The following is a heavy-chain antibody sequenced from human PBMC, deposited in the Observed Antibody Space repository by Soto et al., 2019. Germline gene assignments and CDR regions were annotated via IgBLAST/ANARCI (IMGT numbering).Heavy chain of an antibody. D-gene: IGHD6-13*01. CDR3: AKDHVSSSWYGYYYGMDV. V-gene: IGHV3-30*18. J-gene: IGHJ6*02. Sequence: RRLSFAASGFTFSSYGMHWVRQAPGKGLEWVAVISYDGSNKYYADSVKGRFTISRDNSKNTLYLQMNSLRAEDTAVYYCAKDHVSSSWYGYYYGMDVWGQVTMVTVSS. CDR1: GFTFSSYG. CDR2: ISYDGSNK.